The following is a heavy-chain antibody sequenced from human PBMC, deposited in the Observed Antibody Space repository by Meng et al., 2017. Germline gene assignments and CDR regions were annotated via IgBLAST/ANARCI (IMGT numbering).Heavy chain of an antibody. CDR3: ARGDDTLADY. D-gene: IGHD3-16*01. J-gene: IGHJ4*02. Sequence: EVQLVESGGGLVKPGGSLRLSCAASGFTFSSYSMNWVRQAPGKGLEWVSSITRSSSYIYYADSVKGRFTISRDNAKNSVYLQINSLRAEDTAVYYCARGDDTLADYWGQGTLVTVSS. V-gene: IGHV3-21*01. CDR1: GFTFSSYS. CDR2: ITRSSSYI.